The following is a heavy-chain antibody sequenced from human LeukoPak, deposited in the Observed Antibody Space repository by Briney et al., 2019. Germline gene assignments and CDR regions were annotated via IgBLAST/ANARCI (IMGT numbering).Heavy chain of an antibody. J-gene: IGHJ3*02. CDR2: IRYDGSNK. CDR3: ARGPLRAYYYDSSGYYRDAFDI. Sequence: GGSLRLSCAASGFTFSSYGMHWVRQAPGKGLEWVAFIRYDGSNKYYADSVRGRFTISRDNAKNSLYLQMNSLRAEDTAVYYCARGPLRAYYYDSSGYYRDAFDIWGQGTMVTVSS. V-gene: IGHV3-30*02. CDR1: GFTFSSYG. D-gene: IGHD3-22*01.